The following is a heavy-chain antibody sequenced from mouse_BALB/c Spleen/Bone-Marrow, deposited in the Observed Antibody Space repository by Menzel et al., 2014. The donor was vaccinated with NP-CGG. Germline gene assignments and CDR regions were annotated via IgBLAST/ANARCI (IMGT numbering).Heavy chain of an antibody. D-gene: IGHD1-1*01. CDR1: GFSLTDYG. CDR2: LWAGGST. V-gene: IGHV2-9*02. Sequence: VHLVESGPGLVAPSQSLSITCTVSGFSLTDYGVHWVRQPPGKGLEWLGVLWAGGSTNYNSTLMSRLSISKDNSKSQVFLKMNSLQTDDSAMYYCAREGRGYYGSIGDAMDYWGQGTSVTVSS. CDR3: AREGRGYYGSIGDAMDY. J-gene: IGHJ4*01.